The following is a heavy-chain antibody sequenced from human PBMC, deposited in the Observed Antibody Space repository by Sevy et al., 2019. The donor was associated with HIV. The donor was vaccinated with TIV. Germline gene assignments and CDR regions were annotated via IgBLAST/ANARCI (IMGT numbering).Heavy chain of an antibody. CDR3: ARDRYYDASGYYYYYYGMDV. J-gene: IGHJ6*02. CDR2: IYSDGRT. V-gene: IGHV3-66*01. CDR1: GLRVSDNY. Sequence: GGSLRLSCAASGLRVSDNYMNWVRQAPEKGLELVSVIYSDGRTYYADSVKGRFTISRDNSKNTLYLHMNNLRPEDTAVYYCARDRYYDASGYYYYYYGMDVWGQGTTVTVSS. D-gene: IGHD3-22*01.